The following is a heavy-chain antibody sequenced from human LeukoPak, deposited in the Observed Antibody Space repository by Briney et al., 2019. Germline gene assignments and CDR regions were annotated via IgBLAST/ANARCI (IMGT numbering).Heavy chain of an antibody. Sequence: GGSLRLSCAASGFTFSSYWMHWVRQAPGKGLVWVSRINSDGSSTSYADSVKGRFTISRDNAKNTLYLQMNSLRVEDTAVYYCAKPNAGGPWFGPWGQGTLVTVSS. J-gene: IGHJ5*02. V-gene: IGHV3-74*01. CDR3: AKPNAGGPWFGP. CDR1: GFTFSSYW. CDR2: INSDGSST.